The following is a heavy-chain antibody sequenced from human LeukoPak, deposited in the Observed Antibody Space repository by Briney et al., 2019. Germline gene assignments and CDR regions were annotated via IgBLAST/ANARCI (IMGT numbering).Heavy chain of an antibody. CDR1: GFTVSTNY. CDR2: LYRGTAS. Sequence: GGSLRLSCAASGFTVSTNYMSWVRQAPGKGLEWVSVLYRGTASNYADSVKGRCTISRDNARNTLYLQMNSLRVEDSAVYYCARDLGWFGELSDADALDIWGLGTMVTVSS. V-gene: IGHV3-53*01. D-gene: IGHD3-10*01. J-gene: IGHJ3*02. CDR3: ARDLGWFGELSDADALDI.